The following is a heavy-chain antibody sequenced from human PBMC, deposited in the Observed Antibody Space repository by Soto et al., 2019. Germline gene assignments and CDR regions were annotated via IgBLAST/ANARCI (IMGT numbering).Heavy chain of an antibody. J-gene: IGHJ5*02. V-gene: IGHV1-2*04. Sequence: QVQLVQSGAEVKKPGASVKVSCKASGYTFTGYYMHWVRQAPGQGLEWMGWINPNSGGTNYAQKFQGWVTMTRDTPLSTPYMELSRLRSDDTAVYYCARVGLLLWFGEFSNWFDPWGQGTLVTVSS. CDR1: GYTFTGYY. CDR3: ARVGLLLWFGEFSNWFDP. D-gene: IGHD3-10*01. CDR2: INPNSGGT.